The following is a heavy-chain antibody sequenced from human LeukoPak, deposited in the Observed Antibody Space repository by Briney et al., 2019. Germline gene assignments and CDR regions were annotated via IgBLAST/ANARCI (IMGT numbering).Heavy chain of an antibody. CDR1: GDSINSRSHF. V-gene: IGHV4-39*01. CDR3: ATLALRGIASF. D-gene: IGHD6-13*01. CDR2: VYYTGSA. Sequence: PSETLSLTCTVSGDSINSRSHFWRWIRQPPGKGLEWFAFVYYTGSAYSLPSLKSRVHVSVDTSKNQFTLKLNSLTAADTAMYYCATLALRGIASFWGQGMQVIVPS. J-gene: IGHJ4*02.